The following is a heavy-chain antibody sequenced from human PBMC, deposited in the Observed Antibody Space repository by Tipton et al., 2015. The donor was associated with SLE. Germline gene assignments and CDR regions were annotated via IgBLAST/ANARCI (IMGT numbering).Heavy chain of an antibody. CDR3: ARDEGWGWFDN. Sequence: QSGAEVKKPGASVKVSCKASGYTFTSYAMHWVRRAPGQRLEWMGWINAGNGNTKYSQKFQGRVTITRDTSASTAYMELSSLRSEDTAVYYSARDEGWGWFDNWGQGTLVTVSS. V-gene: IGHV1-3*01. CDR1: GYTFTSYA. CDR2: INAGNGNT. J-gene: IGHJ4*02. D-gene: IGHD2-21*01.